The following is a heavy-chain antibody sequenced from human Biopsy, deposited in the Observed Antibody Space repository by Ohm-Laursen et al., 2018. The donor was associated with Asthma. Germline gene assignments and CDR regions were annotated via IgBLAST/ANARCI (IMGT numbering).Heavy chain of an antibody. Sequence: GASVKVSCKLSGYSLTDFSMHWVRQAPGQGLEWMGGHDLEEGGTVNAWRFQGRVTMTEDTSTDTAYMELSSLSSDDTAVYYCASDFPKDYVRYNFQFWGQGTLVTVSS. CDR1: GYSLTDFS. CDR2: HDLEEGGT. J-gene: IGHJ4*02. V-gene: IGHV1-24*01. D-gene: IGHD4-17*01. CDR3: ASDFPKDYVRYNFQF.